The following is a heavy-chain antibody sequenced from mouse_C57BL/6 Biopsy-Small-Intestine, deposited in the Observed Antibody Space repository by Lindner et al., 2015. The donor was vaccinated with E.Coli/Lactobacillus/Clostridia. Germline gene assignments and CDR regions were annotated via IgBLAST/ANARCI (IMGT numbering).Heavy chain of an antibody. CDR3: ARAFISGSSEAMDY. CDR2: IYPGDGDT. J-gene: IGHJ4*01. Sequence: VQLQESGPELVKPGASVKISCTASGYAFSDSWMNWVKQRPGKGLEWIGRIYPGDGDTNYNGKFKGKATLTADKSSSTAYVQLSGLTYEDSAVYYCARAFISGSSEAMDYWGQGTSVTVSS. V-gene: IGHV1-82*01. CDR1: GYAFSDSW. D-gene: IGHD1-1*01.